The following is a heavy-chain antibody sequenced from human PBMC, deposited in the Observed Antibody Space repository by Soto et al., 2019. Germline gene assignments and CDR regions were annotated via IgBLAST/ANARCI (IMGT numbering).Heavy chain of an antibody. CDR2: IHYSGNT. V-gene: IGHV4-30-4*08. CDR1: GGSISSGNDY. Sequence: QVQLQESGPGLVKPSQTVSLTCTVSGGSISSGNDYWSWIRQPPGKGLEWIGYIHYSGNTNYNPSLKSRLTMSVDTSKNQISLKLSSVTAADTAVYYCARDQGYHYDSWGQGTLVTVSS. J-gene: IGHJ5*01. D-gene: IGHD2-15*01. CDR3: ARDQGYHYDS.